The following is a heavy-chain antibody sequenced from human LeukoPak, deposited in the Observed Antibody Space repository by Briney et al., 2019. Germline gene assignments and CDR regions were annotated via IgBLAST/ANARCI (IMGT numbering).Heavy chain of an antibody. CDR2: ISYDGKDK. Sequence: PGGSLRLSCTASGFTFSSFAMHWVRQAPGKGLEWVAVISYDGKDKYYADSVKGRFTISRDHLMNTLYLQMSSLRDEDTAVYYCARYTALAYFDYWGQGTLVTVSS. V-gene: IGHV3-30*04. J-gene: IGHJ4*02. CDR3: ARYTALAYFDY. CDR1: GFTFSSFA. D-gene: IGHD5-18*01.